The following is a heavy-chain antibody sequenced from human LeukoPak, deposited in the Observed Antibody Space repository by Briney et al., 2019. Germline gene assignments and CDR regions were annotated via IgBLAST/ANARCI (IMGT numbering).Heavy chain of an antibody. CDR2: IRYDGSNK. CDR3: ARDQWVYRRLLLRPALDY. Sequence: GRSLRLCCAASGFTFSSYGMHWVRPAPGKGLEWEAVIRYDGSNKYYADSVKGRFTISRDNSKNTLYLQMNSLRAEDTAVYYCARDQWVYRRLLLRPALDYWGQGTLVTVSS. V-gene: IGHV3-33*01. CDR1: GFTFSSYG. D-gene: IGHD3-22*01. J-gene: IGHJ4*02.